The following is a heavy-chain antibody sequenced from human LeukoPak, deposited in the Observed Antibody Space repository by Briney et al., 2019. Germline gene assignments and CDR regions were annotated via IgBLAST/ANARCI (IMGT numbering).Heavy chain of an antibody. J-gene: IGHJ5*01. Sequence: GGSLRLSCAASGFTFADYPMHWVRQTPGKGLEWVSLITWDGGFSYYADSVRGRFTISSDNTKNSLYLQMTSLRAEDTALYYCAKDIGLFNWNFVFDYWGQGTLVTVSS. CDR1: GFTFADYP. V-gene: IGHV3-43D*03. CDR2: ITWDGGFS. CDR3: AKDIGLFNWNFVFDY. D-gene: IGHD1-7*01.